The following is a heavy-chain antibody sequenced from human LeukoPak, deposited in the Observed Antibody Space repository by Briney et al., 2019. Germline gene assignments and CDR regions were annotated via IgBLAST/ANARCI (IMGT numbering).Heavy chain of an antibody. V-gene: IGHV3-53*01. CDR2: IYSGGST. CDR1: GFTVSSNY. J-gene: IGHJ4*02. CDR3: ARGGGELPAPLGY. Sequence: GGSLRPSCAASGFTVSSNYMSWVRQAPGKGLEWVSVIYSGGSTYYADSVKGRFTISRDNSKNTLYLQMNSLRAEDTAVYYCARGGGELPAPLGYWGQGTLVTVSS. D-gene: IGHD1-26*01.